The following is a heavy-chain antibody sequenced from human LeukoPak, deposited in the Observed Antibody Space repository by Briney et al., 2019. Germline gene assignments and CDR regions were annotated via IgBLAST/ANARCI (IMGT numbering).Heavy chain of an antibody. V-gene: IGHV4-59*08. CDR2: IYYSGST. Sequence: SETLSLTCTVSGGSISSYYWSWIRQPPGKGLEWIGYIYYSGSTNYNPSLKSRVTISVDTSKNQFSLKLSSVTAADTAVYYCARQGCSGGSCYVGGAFDIWGQGTMVTVSS. CDR3: ARQGCSGGSCYVGGAFDI. J-gene: IGHJ3*02. D-gene: IGHD2-15*01. CDR1: GGSISSYY.